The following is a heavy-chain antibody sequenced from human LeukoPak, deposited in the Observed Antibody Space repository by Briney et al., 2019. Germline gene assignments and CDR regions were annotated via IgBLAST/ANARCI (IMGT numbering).Heavy chain of an antibody. Sequence: PGGSLRLSCAASGFTFSSYAMSWVRQAPGKGLEWVSGISGTGGNTDHADPVKGRFTLSRDNSKDTLYLQMNSLRAEDTAIYYCAKASSPSSGCITYWGQGTLVTVSS. D-gene: IGHD3-22*01. J-gene: IGHJ4*02. V-gene: IGHV3-23*01. CDR2: ISGTGGNT. CDR1: GFTFSSYA. CDR3: AKASSPSSGCITY.